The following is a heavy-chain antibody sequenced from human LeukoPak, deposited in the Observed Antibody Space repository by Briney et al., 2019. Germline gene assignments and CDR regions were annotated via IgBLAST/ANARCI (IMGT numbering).Heavy chain of an antibody. D-gene: IGHD6-19*01. Sequence: PGGSLRLSCTASGFTFGDYLMSWSRQAPGKGLEWIGFISGGTTEYAASVKGRFTISRDDSTSIAYLQMNSLTTEDTAVYYCSRGSGWLSVYWGQGTLVTVSS. CDR1: GFTFGDYL. CDR3: SRGSGWLSVY. V-gene: IGHV3-49*03. J-gene: IGHJ4*02. CDR2: ISGGTT.